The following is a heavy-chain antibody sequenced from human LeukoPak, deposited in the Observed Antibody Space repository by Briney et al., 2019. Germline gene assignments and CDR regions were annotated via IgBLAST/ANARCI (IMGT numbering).Heavy chain of an antibody. CDR1: GYSISSGYY. Sequence: PSETLSLTCTVSGYSISSGYYWAWIRQPPGKGLQWIGSIYYSGSTYYNPSLKSRVTISLDTSKNQFSLKLSSVTAADTAVYYCARGKYSYAYFGAYYFDYWGQGTLVTVSS. CDR2: IYYSGST. J-gene: IGHJ4*02. CDR3: ARGKYSYAYFGAYYFDY. D-gene: IGHD5-18*01. V-gene: IGHV4-38-2*02.